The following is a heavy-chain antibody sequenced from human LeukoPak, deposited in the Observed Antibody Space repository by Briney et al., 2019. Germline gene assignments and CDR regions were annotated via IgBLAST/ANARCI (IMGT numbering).Heavy chain of an antibody. CDR3: AASGQLWFRESINYGMDV. J-gene: IGHJ6*02. CDR1: GGSISSYY. D-gene: IGHD3-10*01. CDR2: IYTSGST. V-gene: IGHV4-4*07. Sequence: SETLSLTCTVSGGSISSYYWSWIRQPAGKGLEWIGRIYTSGSTNYNPSLKSRVTMSVDTSKNQFSLKLSSVTAADTAVYYCAASGQLWFRESINYGMDVWGQGTTVTVSS.